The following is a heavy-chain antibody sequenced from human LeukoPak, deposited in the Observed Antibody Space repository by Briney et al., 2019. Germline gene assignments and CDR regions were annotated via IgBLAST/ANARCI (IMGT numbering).Heavy chain of an antibody. J-gene: IGHJ5*02. CDR3: ARSGYCSSTSCYNPVDWFDP. D-gene: IGHD2-2*02. CDR2: ISAYNGNT. V-gene: IGHV1-18*01. CDR1: GYTFTSYG. Sequence: ASVKVSCKASGYTFTSYGISWVRQAPGQGLEWMGWISAYNGNTNYAQKLQGRVTMTTDTSTSTAYMELRSLRSDDTAVYYCARSGYCSSTSCYNPVDWFDPWGQGTLVTVSS.